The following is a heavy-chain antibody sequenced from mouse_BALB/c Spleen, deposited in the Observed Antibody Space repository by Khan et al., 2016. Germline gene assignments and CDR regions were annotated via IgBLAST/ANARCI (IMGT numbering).Heavy chain of an antibody. V-gene: IGHV3-6*02. CDR3: ARAWYFDY. CDR1: GYSITSGYY. J-gene: IGHJ2*01. CDR2: ISYDGSN. Sequence: EVQLQESGPGLVKPSQSLSLTCSVTGYSITSGYYWNWIRQFPGNKLEWMGYISYDGSNNYNPSLKNRISITRDTSKNQFFLKLNSVTTEDTATYYGARAWYFDYWGKGTTLTVSS.